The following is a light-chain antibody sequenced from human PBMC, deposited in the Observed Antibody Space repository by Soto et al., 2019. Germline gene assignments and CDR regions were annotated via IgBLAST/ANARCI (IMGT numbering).Light chain of an antibody. Sequence: EIVLTQSPATLSLSPGERATLSCRASQSISFYLTWYQHKPGQAPRLLIYGASSRATGIPDRFSGSGSGTDFTLTISRLEPEDFAVYYCQQYGSSPRTFGQGTKVDIK. CDR3: QQYGSSPRT. V-gene: IGKV3-20*01. CDR2: GAS. J-gene: IGKJ1*01. CDR1: QSISFY.